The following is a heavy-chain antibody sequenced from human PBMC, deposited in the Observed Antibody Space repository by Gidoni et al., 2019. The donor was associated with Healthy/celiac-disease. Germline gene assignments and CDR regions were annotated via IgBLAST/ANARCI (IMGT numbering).Heavy chain of an antibody. Sequence: QVQLVQSGAEVQKLGSPVKVSCKASGGTVSSYAISRVRQAPGQGLEWMGGIIRIFGTANYAQKFQGRVTITADESTSTAYMELSSLRSEDTAVYYCARTSYCGGDCYPTYYYGMDVWGQGTTVTVSS. D-gene: IGHD2-21*02. V-gene: IGHV1-69*01. J-gene: IGHJ6*02. CDR1: GGTVSSYA. CDR2: IIRIFGTA. CDR3: ARTSYCGGDCYPTYYYGMDV.